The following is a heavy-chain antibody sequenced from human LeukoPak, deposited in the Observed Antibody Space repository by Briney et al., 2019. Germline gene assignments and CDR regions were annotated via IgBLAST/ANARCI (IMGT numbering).Heavy chain of an antibody. Sequence: PGGSLRLSCAASGFTFSSYSMNWVRQAPGKGLEWVSSISSSSSYIYYADSVKGRFTISRDNAKNSLYLQMNSLRAEDTAVYYCARDGESSAAPINFDYWGQGTLVTVSS. V-gene: IGHV3-21*01. D-gene: IGHD6-25*01. CDR2: ISSSSSYI. CDR3: ARDGESSAAPINFDY. CDR1: GFTFSSYS. J-gene: IGHJ4*02.